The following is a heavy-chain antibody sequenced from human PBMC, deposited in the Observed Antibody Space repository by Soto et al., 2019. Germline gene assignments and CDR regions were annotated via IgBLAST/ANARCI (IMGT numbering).Heavy chain of an antibody. V-gene: IGHV3-66*01. Sequence: EVRLVQSGGGLVQPGGSLRLSCAASLFIVSDNYMSWVRQAPGKGMECVSLIYSGGGTDYSESVKGRFTISRDNSNNTLYIQMNSLKAEDTGMYYCATLMTTAPYWGQGTVVTVSS. CDR3: ATLMTTAPY. D-gene: IGHD4-17*01. J-gene: IGHJ4*02. CDR2: IYSGGGT. CDR1: LFIVSDNY.